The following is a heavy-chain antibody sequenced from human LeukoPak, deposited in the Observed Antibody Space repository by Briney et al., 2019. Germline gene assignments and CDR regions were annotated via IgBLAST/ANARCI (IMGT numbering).Heavy chain of an antibody. J-gene: IGHJ4*02. Sequence: VASVKVSCKASARTFSCYAISWVRQAPGQGLEWMGGIIPIFGTANYAQKFQGRVTITADESTSTAYMELSSLRSEDTPVYYCARGGRSLYFDYWGQGTLVTVSS. CDR1: ARTFSCYA. CDR3: ARGGRSLYFDY. V-gene: IGHV1-69*13. CDR2: IIPIFGTA.